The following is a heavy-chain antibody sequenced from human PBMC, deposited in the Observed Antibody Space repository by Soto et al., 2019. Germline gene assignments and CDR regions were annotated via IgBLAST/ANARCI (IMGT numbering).Heavy chain of an antibody. Sequence: PGGSLRLSCVASRITFIGYWMTWVRQAPGRGLEWVATIKQDGSQIYYVDSVKGRFTISRDSAKNSLYLQMNSLTVEDTALYYCATTGGYWGQGTLVTVSS. D-gene: IGHD2-8*02. J-gene: IGHJ4*02. CDR2: IKQDGSQI. V-gene: IGHV3-7*05. CDR3: ATTGGY. CDR1: RITFIGYW.